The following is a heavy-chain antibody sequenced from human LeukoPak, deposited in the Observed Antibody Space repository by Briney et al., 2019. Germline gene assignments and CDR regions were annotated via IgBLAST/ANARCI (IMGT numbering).Heavy chain of an antibody. Sequence: TSVKVSCKASGYTFTSYYMHWVRQAPGQGVERMGIINPSGGSTSYAQKFQGRVTMTRDTSTSTVYMELSSLRSEDTAVYYCARDWDVTGSLDYWGQGTLVTVSS. CDR3: ARDWDVTGSLDY. CDR2: INPSGGST. D-gene: IGHD1-26*01. CDR1: GYTFTSYY. J-gene: IGHJ4*02. V-gene: IGHV1-46*01.